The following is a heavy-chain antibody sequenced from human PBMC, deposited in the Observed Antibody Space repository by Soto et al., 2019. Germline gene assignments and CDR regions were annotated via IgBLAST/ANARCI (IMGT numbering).Heavy chain of an antibody. CDR3: AKGRAITVYGADIRLDY. D-gene: IGHD3-3*01. CDR2: ISGSGDNT. J-gene: IGHJ4*02. V-gene: IGHV3-23*01. Sequence: CSVNTITWFRQAPWKGLEWVSVISGSGDNTFYAASVKGRFAISRDNSKNVLYLHLNSLSADDAAVYFCAKGRAITVYGADIRLDYWGPGTLVTVSS. CDR1: CSVNT.